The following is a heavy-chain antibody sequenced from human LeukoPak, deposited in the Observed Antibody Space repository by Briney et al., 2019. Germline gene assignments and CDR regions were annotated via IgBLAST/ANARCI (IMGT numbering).Heavy chain of an antibody. D-gene: IGHD2-15*01. Sequence: PGGSLRLSCAASGITFSDYYMTWIRQAPGKGLEGVSYISNSGNAIYYADSVKGRFTISRDNAKNSLFLQMNSLRAEDTAVYYCARVLRYCSGGNCYSGGLGYMDVWGKGTTVTISS. CDR1: GITFSDYY. CDR3: ARVLRYCSGGNCYSGGLGYMDV. CDR2: ISNSGNAI. V-gene: IGHV3-11*01. J-gene: IGHJ6*03.